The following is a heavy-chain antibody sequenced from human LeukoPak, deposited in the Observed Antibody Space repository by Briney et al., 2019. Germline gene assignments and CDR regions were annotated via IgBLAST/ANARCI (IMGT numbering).Heavy chain of an antibody. CDR1: GFTFSSYS. Sequence: PGGSLRLSCAASGFTFSSYSMNWVRQAPGKGLEWVSSISSSSSYIYYADSVKGRFTISRDNAKNSLYLQMNSLRAEDTAVYYCARAGERGIAARLYMDVWGKGTTVTVSS. J-gene: IGHJ6*03. D-gene: IGHD6-6*01. CDR2: ISSSSSYI. V-gene: IGHV3-21*01. CDR3: ARAGERGIAARLYMDV.